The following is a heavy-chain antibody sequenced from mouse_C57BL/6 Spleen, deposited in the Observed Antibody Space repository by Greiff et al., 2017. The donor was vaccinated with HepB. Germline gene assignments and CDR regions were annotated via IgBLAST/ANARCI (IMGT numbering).Heavy chain of an antibody. J-gene: IGHJ2*01. CDR3: ARAYSTGTYYFDY. CDR1: GFTFSDYY. Sequence: EVQLQESEGGLVQPGRSMKLSCTASGFTFSDYYMAWVRQVPEKGLEWVANINYDGSSTYYLDSLKSRFIISRDNAKNILYLQMSSLKSEDTATYYCARAYSTGTYYFDYWGQGTTLTVSS. D-gene: IGHD4-1*02. V-gene: IGHV5-16*01. CDR2: INYDGSST.